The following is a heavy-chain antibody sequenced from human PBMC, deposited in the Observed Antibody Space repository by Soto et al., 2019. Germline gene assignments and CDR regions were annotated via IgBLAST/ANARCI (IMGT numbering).Heavy chain of an antibody. CDR1: GYTFTGYY. D-gene: IGHD3-3*01. CDR2: INPNSGGT. CDR3: ARGTIFGAPLIMDV. V-gene: IGHV1-2*04. Sequence: GASVKVSCKASGYTFTGYYIHWVRQAPGQGLEWMGWINPNSGGTNYAQKFQGWVTMTRDTSISTAYMELSRLRSDDTAVYFCARGTIFGAPLIMDVWGKGTTVTVSS. J-gene: IGHJ6*03.